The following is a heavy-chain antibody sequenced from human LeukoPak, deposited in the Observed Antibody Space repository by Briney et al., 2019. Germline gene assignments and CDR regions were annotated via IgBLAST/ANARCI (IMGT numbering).Heavy chain of an antibody. V-gene: IGHV4-59*08. CDR2: IYHSGST. D-gene: IGHD2-21*01. J-gene: IGHJ4*02. Sequence: PSETLSLTCTVSGGSISSYYWSWIRQPPGKGLEWIGSIYHSGSTYYNPSLKSRVTISVDTSKNQFSLKLSSVTAADTAVYYCARFRRYSIPLDYWGQGTLVTVSS. CDR3: ARFRRYSIPLDY. CDR1: GGSISSYY.